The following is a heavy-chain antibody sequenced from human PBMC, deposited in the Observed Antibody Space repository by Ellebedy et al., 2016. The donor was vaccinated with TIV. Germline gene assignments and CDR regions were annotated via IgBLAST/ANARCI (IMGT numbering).Heavy chain of an antibody. CDR3: ATDGSYGDYLSPAHAFEN. V-gene: IGHV3-7*01. CDR2: MRQDGNDK. Sequence: GESLKISCAASGFSFRSYWMSWVRQAPGKGLEWVANMRQDGNDKYYVDSVRGRFTISRDNAENSLYLQMNRLRAEDTAVYYCATDGSYGDYLSPAHAFENWGQGTVVIVSS. D-gene: IGHD4-17*01. CDR1: GFSFRSYW. J-gene: IGHJ3*02.